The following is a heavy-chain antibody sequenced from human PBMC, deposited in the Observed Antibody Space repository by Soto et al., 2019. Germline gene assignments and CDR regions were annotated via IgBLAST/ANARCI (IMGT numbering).Heavy chain of an antibody. D-gene: IGHD3-10*01. Sequence: QVQLQESGPGLVKPSQTLSLTCIVSGGSISSGGYYWSWIRQHPGKGLEWIGYIYYRGSTYYNPSLKTRVTISVDKTNNQFSLKLSSVPAADTAVYYCARDRPHYGSGSYAVESLDYWGQGTLVTVSS. CDR1: GGSISSGGYY. J-gene: IGHJ4*02. CDR2: IYYRGST. CDR3: ARDRPHYGSGSYAVESLDY. V-gene: IGHV4-31*03.